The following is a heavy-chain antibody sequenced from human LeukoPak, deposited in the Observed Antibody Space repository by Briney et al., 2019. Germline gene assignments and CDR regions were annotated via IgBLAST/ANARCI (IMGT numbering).Heavy chain of an antibody. Sequence: GRSLRLSCAASGFTFDDYAMPWVRQAPGKGLEWVSGISWNSGSIAYADSVKGRFTISRDNAKNSLYLQMNSLRAEDTALYYCARARDEAFDIWGQGTMVTVSS. CDR3: ARARDEAFDI. D-gene: IGHD5-24*01. J-gene: IGHJ3*02. CDR2: ISWNSGSI. V-gene: IGHV3-9*01. CDR1: GFTFDDYA.